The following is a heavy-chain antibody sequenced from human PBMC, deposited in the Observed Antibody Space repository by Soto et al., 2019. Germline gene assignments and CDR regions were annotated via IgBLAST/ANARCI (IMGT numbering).Heavy chain of an antibody. J-gene: IGHJ4*02. CDR1: GYTFTDYL. V-gene: IGHV1-46*01. D-gene: IGHD1-26*01. Sequence: VKVSCKASGYTFTDYLIHWVRQGPGQGLEWMGIINPNNGDTSYAQQFQGRVALTRDTSTNTLYMELSGLISEDTAVYSCAREPPGTGSFDFWGQGALVTVSS. CDR3: AREPPGTGSFDF. CDR2: INPNNGDT.